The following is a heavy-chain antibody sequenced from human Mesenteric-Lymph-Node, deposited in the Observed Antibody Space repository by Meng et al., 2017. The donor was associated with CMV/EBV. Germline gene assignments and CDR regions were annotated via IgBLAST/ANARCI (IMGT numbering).Heavy chain of an antibody. CDR2: ISGSGGST. Sequence: GGSLRLSCAASGFTFSDYYINWVRQAPGKGLEWVSAISGSGGSTYYADSVKGRFSISRDNSENTLDVQMNSLRAEDTAVYYCARPTLYSFGFPTNHYYGMDVWGQGTTVTVSS. J-gene: IGHJ6*02. CDR3: ARPTLYSFGFPTNHYYGMDV. D-gene: IGHD5-18*01. V-gene: IGHV3-23*01. CDR1: GFTFSDYY.